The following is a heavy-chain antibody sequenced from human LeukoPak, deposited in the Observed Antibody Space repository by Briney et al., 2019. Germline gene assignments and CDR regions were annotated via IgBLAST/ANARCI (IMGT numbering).Heavy chain of an antibody. CDR1: GFTFSRYA. CDR3: ARGCSVDTCFDY. Sequence: PGGSLRLSCAASGFTFSRYAMHWVRQAPGKGLEWVALISYDGNNTFYADSVKGRFTMSRDNSKNTLFLQMSSLRTDDTAVYYCARGCSVDTCFDYWGQGTLVTVSS. D-gene: IGHD2-15*01. CDR2: ISYDGNNT. J-gene: IGHJ4*02. V-gene: IGHV3-30*04.